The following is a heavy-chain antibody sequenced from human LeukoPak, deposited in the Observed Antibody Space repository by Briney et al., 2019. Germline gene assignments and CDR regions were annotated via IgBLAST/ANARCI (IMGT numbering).Heavy chain of an antibody. V-gene: IGHV3-48*01. CDR2: ISSSSSTI. J-gene: IGHJ6*02. D-gene: IGHD3-3*01. CDR1: GFTFSSYS. CDR3: ARDQKYYDFWSGYSSHYGMDV. Sequence: GGSLRLSCAASGFTFSSYSMNWVRQAPGKGLEWVSYISSSSSTIYYADSVKGRFTISRDNAKDSLYLQMNSLRAEDTAVYYCARDQKYYDFWSGYSSHYGMDVWGQGTTVTVSS.